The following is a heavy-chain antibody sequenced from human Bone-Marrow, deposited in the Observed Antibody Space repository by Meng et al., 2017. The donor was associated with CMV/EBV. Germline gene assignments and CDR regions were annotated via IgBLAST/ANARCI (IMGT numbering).Heavy chain of an antibody. CDR1: GYRFTGYY. CDR3: ARRRYDYGDSRWFDP. V-gene: IGHV1-2*02. D-gene: IGHD4-17*01. J-gene: IGHJ5*02. CDR2: INPNSGGT. Sequence: ASVKVSCKASGYRFTGYYMHWVRQAPGQGLEWMGWINPNSGGTNYAQKFQGRVTMTRDTSISPAHMELSRLRSDDTAVYYCARRRYDYGDSRWFDPWGQGTLVTVSS.